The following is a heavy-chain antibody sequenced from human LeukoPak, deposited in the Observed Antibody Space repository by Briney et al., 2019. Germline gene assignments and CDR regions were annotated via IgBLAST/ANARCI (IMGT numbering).Heavy chain of an antibody. CDR2: ICYTGST. J-gene: IGHJ4*02. Sequence: SETLSLTCTVSGGSVSSTIYYWGWLRQPPGKGLEWIGNICYTGSTYYNPSLKSRVIISMDTSKTQFSLNLSSVTAADTAVYYCARDYDSSGYYPFYWGQGTPVTVSS. CDR1: GGSVSSTIYY. D-gene: IGHD3-22*01. CDR3: ARDYDSSGYYPFY. V-gene: IGHV4-39*07.